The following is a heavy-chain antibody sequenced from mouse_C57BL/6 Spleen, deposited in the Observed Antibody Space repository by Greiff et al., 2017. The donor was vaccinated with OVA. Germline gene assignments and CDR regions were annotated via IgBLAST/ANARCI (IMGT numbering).Heavy chain of an antibody. CDR3: ARSAGTGGWYFDV. D-gene: IGHD4-1*01. V-gene: IGHV1-50*01. Sequence: QVQLQQPGAELVKPGASVKLSCKASGYTFTSYWMQWVKQRPGQGLEWIGEIDPSASYTNYNQKFKGKATLTVDTSSSTAYMQLSSLTSEDSAVYYCARSAGTGGWYFDVWGTGTTVTVSS. CDR1: GYTFTSYW. J-gene: IGHJ1*03. CDR2: IDPSASYT.